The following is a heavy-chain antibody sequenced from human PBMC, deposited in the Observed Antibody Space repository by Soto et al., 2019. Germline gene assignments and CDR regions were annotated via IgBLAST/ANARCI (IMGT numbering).Heavy chain of an antibody. J-gene: IGHJ4*02. CDR2: IYYSGNT. D-gene: IGHD3-16*01. CDR3: ARGLGYDYIWGSYYYFDY. Sequence: SETLSLTCTVSGGSISSYYWTWIRQPPGKGLEWIGEIYYSGNTNYNPSLKSRVTISVDTSKNQFSLKLSSVTAADTAVYYCARGLGYDYIWGSYYYFDYWGQGTLVTVSS. CDR1: GGSISSYY. V-gene: IGHV4-59*12.